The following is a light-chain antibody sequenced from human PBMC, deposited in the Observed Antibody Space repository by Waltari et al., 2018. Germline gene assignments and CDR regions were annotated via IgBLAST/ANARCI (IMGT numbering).Light chain of an antibody. J-gene: IGLJ3*02. CDR2: RTT. CDR1: TSNIGKNY. CDR3: ASWDASLSAGV. Sequence: QSVLTQPPSVSGTPGQRVTMSCSGSTSNIGKNYVFWYQQLPGAAPKLLISRTTQRPSGVPARFSGSTSGTSASLAITDLRSEDEADYYCASWDASLSAGVFGGGTKLTVL. V-gene: IGLV1-47*01.